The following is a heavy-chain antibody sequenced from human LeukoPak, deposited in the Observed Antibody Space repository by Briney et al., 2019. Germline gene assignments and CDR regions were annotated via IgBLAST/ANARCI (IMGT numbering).Heavy chain of an antibody. CDR1: GFTFRTHW. CDR3: ARLRAFDV. D-gene: IGHD5-24*01. J-gene: IGHJ3*01. V-gene: IGHV3-7*03. CDR2: IKEDGSEN. Sequence: GGSLRLSCICSGFTFRTHWMSGVRQAPGKGLEWVANIKEDGSENHYVDSVKGRFTISRDNVRNSLYLQMDSLRAEDTAVYYCARLRAFDVWGQGTSVTVSS.